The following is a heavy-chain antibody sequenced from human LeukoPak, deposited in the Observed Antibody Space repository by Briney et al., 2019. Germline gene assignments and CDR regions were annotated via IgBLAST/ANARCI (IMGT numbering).Heavy chain of an antibody. CDR3: ARPFSYYYYMDV. V-gene: IGHV3-21*01. Sequence: GGSLRLSCAASGFTFSSYSMNWVRQAPGKGLEWVSSISSSSSYIYYADSVKGRFTISRDNAKNTLYLQMNSLRAEDTAVYYCARPFSYYYYMDVWGKGTTVTISS. D-gene: IGHD2/OR15-2a*01. CDR1: GFTFSSYS. CDR2: ISSSSSYI. J-gene: IGHJ6*03.